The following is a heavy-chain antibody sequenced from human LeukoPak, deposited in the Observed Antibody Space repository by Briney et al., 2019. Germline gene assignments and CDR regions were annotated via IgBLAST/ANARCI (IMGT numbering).Heavy chain of an antibody. Sequence: SETLSLTCTVSGYSISSGYYWGWIRQPPGKGLEWIGSIYHSGSTYYNPSLKSRVTISVDTSKNQFSLKLSSVTAADTAVYYCARGRDSSGYYCVDYWGQGTLVTVSS. CDR3: ARGRDSSGYYCVDY. CDR1: GYSISSGYY. J-gene: IGHJ4*02. CDR2: IYHSGST. D-gene: IGHD3-22*01. V-gene: IGHV4-38-2*02.